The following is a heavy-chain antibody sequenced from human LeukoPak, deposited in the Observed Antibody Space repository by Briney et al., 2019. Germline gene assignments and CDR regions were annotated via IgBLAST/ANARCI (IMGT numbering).Heavy chain of an antibody. Sequence: SETLSLTCAVSGGSISSDYWWSWVRQPPGKGLEWIGEIYHSGSTYYNPSLKSRVAISVDTSKNQFSLKLSSVTAADTAVYYCASSPSYDSSGYYDYWGQGTLVTVSS. CDR1: GGSISSDYW. CDR3: ASSPSYDSSGYYDY. D-gene: IGHD3-22*01. J-gene: IGHJ4*02. V-gene: IGHV4-4*02. CDR2: IYHSGST.